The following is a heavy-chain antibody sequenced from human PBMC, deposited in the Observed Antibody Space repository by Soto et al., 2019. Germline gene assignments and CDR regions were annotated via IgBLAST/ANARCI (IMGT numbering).Heavy chain of an antibody. CDR1: GFTFSSHI. V-gene: IGHV3-21*01. Sequence: VQLVESGGGLVEPGGSLRLICVASGFTFSSHIMNWVRQAPGKGLEWVSSISIRSSYIYYADSVKGRFTISRDNAKNSLYLQLNSLRAEDTAVYFCARDLGEFYFDYWGQGTLVTVSS. D-gene: IGHD3-10*01. J-gene: IGHJ4*02. CDR2: ISIRSSYI. CDR3: ARDLGEFYFDY.